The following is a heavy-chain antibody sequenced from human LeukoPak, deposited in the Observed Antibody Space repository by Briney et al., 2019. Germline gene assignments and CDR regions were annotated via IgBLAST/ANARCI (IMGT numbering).Heavy chain of an antibody. D-gene: IGHD3-22*01. V-gene: IGHV4-34*01. CDR2: INHSGST. CDR3: ARVKRIPLRYYYDSSGYYRPPPFFDY. CDR1: GGSFSGYY. J-gene: IGHJ4*02. Sequence: SETLSLTCAVYGGSFSGYYWSWIRQPPGKGLEWIGEINHSGSTNYNPSLKSRVTISVDTSKNQFSLKLSSVTAADTAVYYCARVKRIPLRYYYDSSGYYRPPPFFDYWGQGTLVTVSS.